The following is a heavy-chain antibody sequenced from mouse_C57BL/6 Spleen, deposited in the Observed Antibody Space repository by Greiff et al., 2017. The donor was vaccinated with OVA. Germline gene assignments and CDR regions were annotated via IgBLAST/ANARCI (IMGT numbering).Heavy chain of an antibody. V-gene: IGHV1-18*01. D-gene: IGHD2-4*01. Sequence: EVQVVESGPELVKPGASVKIPCKASGYTFTDYNMDWVKQSHGKSLEWIGDINPNNGGTIYNQTFKGNATLTVDNSSSTPYMELRSLTSEDTAVYYRARSPHCDYGLLYFDVWGTGTTVTVSS. CDR3: ARSPHCDYGLLYFDV. CDR2: INPNNGGT. J-gene: IGHJ1*03. CDR1: GYTFTDYN.